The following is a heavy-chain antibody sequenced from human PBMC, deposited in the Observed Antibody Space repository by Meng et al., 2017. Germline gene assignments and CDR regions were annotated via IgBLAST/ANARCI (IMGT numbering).Heavy chain of an antibody. Sequence: QLTVRECGGGVVQTVRSLSLSCAASGFTFRWYGMHWVRQAAGKVLAWVAVIWYDGSNKYYADSVKGRFTISRDNSKNTLYLQMNSLRAEDTAVYYCAREYGDYAIDAFDIWGQGTMVTVSS. CDR3: AREYGDYAIDAFDI. V-gene: IGHV3-33*01. D-gene: IGHD4-17*01. CDR2: IWYDGSNK. J-gene: IGHJ3*02. CDR1: GFTFRWYG.